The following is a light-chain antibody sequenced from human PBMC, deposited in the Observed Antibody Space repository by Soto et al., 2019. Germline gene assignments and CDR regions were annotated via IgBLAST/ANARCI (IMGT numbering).Light chain of an antibody. Sequence: QSVLTQPASVSGSPGQSITISCTGTSSDVGGYNYVSWYQQHPGKAPKLMIYEVSNRPSGVSNRFSGSKSGNTASLTISGRQAEDEADYYCSSYTSSSTPLDFGTGTKLTVL. J-gene: IGLJ1*01. V-gene: IGLV2-14*01. CDR3: SSYTSSSTPLD. CDR1: SSDVGGYNY. CDR2: EVS.